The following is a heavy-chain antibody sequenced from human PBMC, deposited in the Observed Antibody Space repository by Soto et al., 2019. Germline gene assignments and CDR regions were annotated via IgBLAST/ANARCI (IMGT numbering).Heavy chain of an antibody. D-gene: IGHD5-12*01. V-gene: IGHV3-21*06. CDR1: GFVFSDYS. Sequence: EVQLVESGGGLVKPGGSLRLSCAASGFVFSDYSMNWVRQAPGKGLEWVSSISPSSDDIHYAASVKGRFTISRDNAKNSVYLQMNSLRGEDTALYYCARPRGNRGYDLIDYWGQGTLVTVSS. CDR3: ARPRGNRGYDLIDY. CDR2: ISPSSDDI. J-gene: IGHJ4*02.